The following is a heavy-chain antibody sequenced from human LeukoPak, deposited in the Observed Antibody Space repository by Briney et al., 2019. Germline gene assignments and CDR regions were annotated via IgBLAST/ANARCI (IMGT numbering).Heavy chain of an antibody. CDR1: GFPYNSYA. CDR2: ICDRGGST. V-gene: IGHV3-23*01. Sequence: GGSLRLAIAASGFPYNSYAMIWLRQAPGKGLEWVADICDRGGSTYYAAYVKSRLIISRDNSKNTQYLQMNSLRAKDTAVYDYAKDDLYYCDSSGYYTFDYWGQGTLVTVSS. CDR3: AKDDLYYCDSSGYYTFDY. J-gene: IGHJ4*02. D-gene: IGHD3-22*01.